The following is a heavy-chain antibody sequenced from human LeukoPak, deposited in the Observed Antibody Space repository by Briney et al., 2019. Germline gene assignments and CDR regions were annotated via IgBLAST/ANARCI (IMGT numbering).Heavy chain of an antibody. CDR1: GFMFRDYA. J-gene: IGHJ4*02. V-gene: IGHV3-49*04. CDR3: TRSIVVVSYYFDH. D-gene: IGHD2-21*01. CDR2: MRSKAYGGTT. Sequence: QAGGSLRLSCTASGFMFRDYAISWVRQAPGKGLEWVGFMRSKAYGGTTEYAASVKGRFTIPRDDSNSIAYLQMNSLKTEDTAVYYCTRSIVVVSYYFDHWGQGTLVTVSS.